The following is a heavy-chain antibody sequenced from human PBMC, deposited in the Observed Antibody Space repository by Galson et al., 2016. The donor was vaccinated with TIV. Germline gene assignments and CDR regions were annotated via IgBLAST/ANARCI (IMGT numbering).Heavy chain of an antibody. CDR1: GFSLSTTKVG. J-gene: IGHJ6*02. D-gene: IGHD3-10*02. Sequence: PALVKPTQTLTLTCTFSGFSLSTTKVGVAWVRQPPGEALEWLALIYWDDDKRYSPSLRSWLAISKDTSTNQVVLIMANMDPVDTATYYCTHLPNMFYYGMAVWGQGTTVTVSS. V-gene: IGHV2-5*02. CDR2: IYWDDDK. CDR3: THLPNMFYYGMAV.